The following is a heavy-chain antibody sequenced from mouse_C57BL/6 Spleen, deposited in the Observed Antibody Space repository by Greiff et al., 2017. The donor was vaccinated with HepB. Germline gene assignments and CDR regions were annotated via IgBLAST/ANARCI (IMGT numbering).Heavy chain of an antibody. CDR3: AREDNYYGSSYVPWFAY. J-gene: IGHJ3*01. CDR2: IYPGDGDT. CDR1: GYAFSSYW. Sequence: QVQLQQSGAELVKPGASVKISCKASGYAFSSYWMNWVKQRPGKGLEWIGQIYPGDGDTNYNGKFKGKATLTADKSSSTAYMQLSSLTSEDSAVYFCAREDNYYGSSYVPWFAYWGQGTLVTVSA. V-gene: IGHV1-80*01. D-gene: IGHD1-1*01.